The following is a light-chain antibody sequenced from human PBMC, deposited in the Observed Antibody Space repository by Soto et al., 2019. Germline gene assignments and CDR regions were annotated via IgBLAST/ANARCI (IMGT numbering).Light chain of an antibody. CDR1: QTISSY. CDR2: TAS. CDR3: QHCYSNPRA. V-gene: IGKV1-5*03. J-gene: IGKJ1*01. Sequence: DIQMTKSPSTLSESVGARVTIICGASQTISSYLAWYQQKPGKAPKLLIYTASTLKSGVPSRFSGSGSGTEFTLTISSLQPEDFATYYCQHCYSNPRAFGQGTKVDIK.